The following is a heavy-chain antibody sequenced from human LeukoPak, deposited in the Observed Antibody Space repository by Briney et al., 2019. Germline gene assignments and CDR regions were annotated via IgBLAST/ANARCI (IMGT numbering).Heavy chain of an antibody. D-gene: IGHD5-12*01. V-gene: IGHV3-7*01. J-gene: IGHJ6*03. CDR3: ARDEVATIGGYYYYYMDV. CDR2: IKQDGSEK. CDR1: GFTFSTYW. Sequence: HPGGSLRPSCGASGFTFSTYWMTWVRQAPGKGLEWVANIKQDGSEKYYVDSMKGRFTISRDNAKNSLYLQMNSLRAEDTAVYYCARDEVATIGGYYYYYMDVWGKGTTVTISS.